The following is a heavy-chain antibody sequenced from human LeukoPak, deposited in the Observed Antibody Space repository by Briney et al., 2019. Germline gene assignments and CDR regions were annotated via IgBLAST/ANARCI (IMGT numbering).Heavy chain of an antibody. Sequence: TGGSLRLSCAASGFTFSSYWMSWVRQAPGKGLEWVANIKQDGSEKYYVDSVKGGFTISRDNAKNSLYLQMNRLRAEDTAVYYWAREEEDYYYYGMDVWGQGTTVTVSS. CDR3: AREEEDYYYYGMDV. CDR1: GFTFSSYW. V-gene: IGHV3-7*01. J-gene: IGHJ6*02. CDR2: IKQDGSEK.